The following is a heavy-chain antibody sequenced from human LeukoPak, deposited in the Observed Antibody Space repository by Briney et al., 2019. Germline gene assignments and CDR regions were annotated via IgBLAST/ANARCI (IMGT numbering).Heavy chain of an antibody. J-gene: IGHJ6*02. CDR1: GFTFSSYW. CDR3: ARANWAGRLYYYYGMDV. V-gene: IGHV3-7*01. D-gene: IGHD1-1*01. CDR2: IKQDGSEK. Sequence: GGSLRLSCAASGFTFSSYWMSWVRQAPGKGLEWVANIKQDGSEKYYVDSVKGRFTISRDNAKNSLYLQMNSLRAEDTAVYYCARANWAGRLYYYYGMDVWGQGTTVTASS.